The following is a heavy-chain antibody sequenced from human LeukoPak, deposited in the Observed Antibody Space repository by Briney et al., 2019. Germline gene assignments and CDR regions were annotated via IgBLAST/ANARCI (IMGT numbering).Heavy chain of an antibody. CDR1: GYTFTSYD. CDR3: ARTDSGWYSPPGY. V-gene: IGHV3-48*03. J-gene: IGHJ4*02. CDR2: ISTSGSSI. Sequence: SCKASGYTFTSYDINWVRQAPGKGLEWISYISTSGSSINYADSVKGRFTISRDNAKNSLYLQMNSLRAEDTAVYYCARTDSGWYSPPGYWGQGTLVTVSS. D-gene: IGHD6-19*01.